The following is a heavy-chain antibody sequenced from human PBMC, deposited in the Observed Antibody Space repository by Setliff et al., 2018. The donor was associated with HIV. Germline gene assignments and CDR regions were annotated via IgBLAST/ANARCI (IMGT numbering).Heavy chain of an antibody. CDR1: GGSISSGGYY. CDR2: IFYNENT. V-gene: IGHV4-31*03. D-gene: IGHD2-21*01. Sequence: ASETLSLTCTVSGGSISSGGYYWNWIRQHPGKGLEWIGYIFYNENTQYDPSLKSRVSMSVDTSKNQFSLNLRTVTAADTAIYFCARGRPFGKFVDYFDSWGQGKRVTVSS. J-gene: IGHJ4*02. CDR3: ARGRPFGKFVDYFDS.